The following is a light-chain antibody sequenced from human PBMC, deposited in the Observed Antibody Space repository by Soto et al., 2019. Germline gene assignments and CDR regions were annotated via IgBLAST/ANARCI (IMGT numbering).Light chain of an antibody. CDR3: QSYDRRLSGYV. Sequence: QSALTQPASVSGSPGQSITISCTGTSTDIGAYNYVSWYQQHPGKAPKLMIYEVSDRPSGVPDRFSGSKSGASATLAITGLQAEDEADYYCQSYDRRLSGYVFGTGTKVTVL. CDR2: EVS. J-gene: IGLJ1*01. CDR1: STDIGAYNY. V-gene: IGLV2-14*01.